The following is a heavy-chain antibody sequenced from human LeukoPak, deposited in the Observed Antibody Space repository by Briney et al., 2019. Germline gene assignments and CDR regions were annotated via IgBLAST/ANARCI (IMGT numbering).Heavy chain of an antibody. CDR2: IYYSGST. D-gene: IGHD6-13*01. V-gene: IGHV4-30-4*07. CDR3: ARGRRQLVRSWGY. CDR1: GGFISSGGYS. J-gene: IGHJ4*02. Sequence: PSETLSLTCAVSGGFISSGGYSWSWIRQPPGKGLEWIGYIYYSGSTYYNPSLKSRVTISVYTSKNQFSLKLTSVTAADTAVYYCARGRRQLVRSWGYWGQGTLVTVSS.